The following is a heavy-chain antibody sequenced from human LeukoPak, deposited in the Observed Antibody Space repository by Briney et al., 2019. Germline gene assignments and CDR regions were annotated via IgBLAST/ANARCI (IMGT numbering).Heavy chain of an antibody. CDR1: GYSISSGYY. J-gene: IGHJ4*02. CDR2: ISHSGNT. CDR3: ARDSGQLVPYYFDY. V-gene: IGHV4-38-2*02. D-gene: IGHD6-6*01. Sequence: PSETLSLTCTVSGYSISSGYYWGWIRQPPGKGLEWIGSISHSGNTYSSPSLKSRVTMSVDTSRNQFSLNLTSVTAADTAVYYCARDSGQLVPYYFDYWGQGTLVTVSS.